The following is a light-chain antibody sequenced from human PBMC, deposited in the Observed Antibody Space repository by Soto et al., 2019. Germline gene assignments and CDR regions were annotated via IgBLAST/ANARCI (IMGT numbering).Light chain of an antibody. CDR2: DDT. Sequence: SYELTQPPSVSVAPGQTAAIPCGGDIIGVRSVHWYRQTPGQTPILVVYDDTDRPSGIPERFSGSKTGTLATLTISRVEAGDEDDYYCQVWDSRSDHVLFGGGTKVTVL. J-gene: IGLJ3*02. V-gene: IGLV3-21*02. CDR1: IIGVRS. CDR3: QVWDSRSDHVL.